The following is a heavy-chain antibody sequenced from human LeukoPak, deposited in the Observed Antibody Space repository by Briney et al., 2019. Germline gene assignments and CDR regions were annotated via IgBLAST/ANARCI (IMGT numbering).Heavy chain of an antibody. J-gene: IGHJ4*02. Sequence: SETLSLTCTVSGGSISSSSYYGGWIRQPPGKGLEWIGSIYYSGSTYYNPSLKSRVTISVDTSKNQFSLKLSSVTAADTAVYYCARDLVAARRFDYWGQGTLVTVSS. D-gene: IGHD6-6*01. CDR1: GGSISSSSYY. V-gene: IGHV4-39*07. CDR2: IYYSGST. CDR3: ARDLVAARRFDY.